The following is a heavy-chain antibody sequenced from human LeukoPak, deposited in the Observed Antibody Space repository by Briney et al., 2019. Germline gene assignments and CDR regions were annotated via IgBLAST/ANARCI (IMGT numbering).Heavy chain of an antibody. CDR3: ARDLDGDSNS. J-gene: IGHJ4*02. V-gene: IGHV1-18*04. D-gene: IGHD4-17*01. CDR1: GYTFTSYA. CDR2: ISTYNGNT. Sequence: ASVKVSCKTSGYTFTSYAISWERQAPGQGLEWMGWISTYNGNTNYAQKLQGRVTMTTDTSTSTAYLELRSLRSDDTAVYYCARDLDGDSNSRGQGTLVTVSS.